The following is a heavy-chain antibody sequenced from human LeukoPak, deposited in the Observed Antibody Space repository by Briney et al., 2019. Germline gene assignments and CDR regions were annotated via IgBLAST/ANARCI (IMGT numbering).Heavy chain of an antibody. Sequence: SETLSLTCTVSGGSISSYYWSWIRQPPGKGLEWIGYIYYSGSTNYNPSLESRVTISVDTSKNQFSLKLSSVTAADTAVYYCASESRIAAFDYWGQGTLVTVSS. J-gene: IGHJ4*02. D-gene: IGHD6-13*01. V-gene: IGHV4-59*01. CDR3: ASESRIAAFDY. CDR2: IYYSGST. CDR1: GGSISSYY.